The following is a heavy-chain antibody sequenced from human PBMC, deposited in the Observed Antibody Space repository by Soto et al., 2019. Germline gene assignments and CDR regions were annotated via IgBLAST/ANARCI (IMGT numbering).Heavy chain of an antibody. V-gene: IGHV4-59*01. CDR1: GDSISTYN. CDR3: ASDIPTCYPACVFDI. D-gene: IGHD2-15*01. J-gene: IGHJ3*02. Sequence: QVQLQESGPGLVKPSETLSVTCTVSGDSISTYNWNWIRQSPGKGLEWIGYLYHTGSTNSNPSFKSRVTISVDTSKNQFSLKLSSVTAADTAVYYCASDIPTCYPACVFDIWGQGTGVTVSS. CDR2: LYHTGST.